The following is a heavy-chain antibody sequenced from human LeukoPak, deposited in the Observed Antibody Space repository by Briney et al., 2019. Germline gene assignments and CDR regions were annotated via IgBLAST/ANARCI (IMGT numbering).Heavy chain of an antibody. Sequence: GGSLRLSCAASGFTFSSYSMNWVRQAPGKGLEWVSYISSSSSTIYYADSVKGRFTISRDNAKNSLYLQMNSLRAEDTAVYYCARVRGYSYGSLFDYWGQGTLVTVSS. CDR2: ISSSSSTI. J-gene: IGHJ4*02. CDR3: ARVRGYSYGSLFDY. D-gene: IGHD5-18*01. V-gene: IGHV3-48*01. CDR1: GFTFSSYS.